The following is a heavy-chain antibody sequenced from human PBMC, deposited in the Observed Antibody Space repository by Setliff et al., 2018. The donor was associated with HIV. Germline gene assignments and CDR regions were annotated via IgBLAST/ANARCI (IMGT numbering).Heavy chain of an antibody. CDR1: GFTFSSYS. Sequence: GESLKISCAASGFTFSSYSMHWVRQAPGKGLEWVGFIRSKAYGGTTENAASVKGRFTVSRDDSKSIAYLQINSLKTEDTAVYYCTRDKGYAFDIWGQGTMVTVSS. D-gene: IGHD5-18*01. CDR2: IRSKAYGGTT. J-gene: IGHJ3*02. CDR3: TRDKGYAFDI. V-gene: IGHV3-49*04.